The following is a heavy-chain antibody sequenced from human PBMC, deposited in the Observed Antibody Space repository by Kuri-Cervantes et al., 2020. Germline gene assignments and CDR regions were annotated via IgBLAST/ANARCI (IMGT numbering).Heavy chain of an antibody. CDR2: IYTSGST. CDR3: ARGGYSYGYYFDY. D-gene: IGHD5-18*01. Sequence: SETLSLTCTVSVDSIASYYWSWIRQPAGKGLEWIGRIYTSGSTNYNPSLKSRVTISVDTSKNQFSLKLSSVTAADTAVYYCARGGYSYGYYFDYWGQGTLVTVSS. J-gene: IGHJ4*02. V-gene: IGHV4-4*07. CDR1: VDSIASYY.